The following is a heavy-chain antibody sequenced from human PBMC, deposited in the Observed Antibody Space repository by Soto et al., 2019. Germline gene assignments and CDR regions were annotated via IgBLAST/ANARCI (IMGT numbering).Heavy chain of an antibody. D-gene: IGHD3-22*01. CDR2: ISGSGGST. V-gene: IGHV3-23*01. J-gene: IGHJ4*02. CDR1: GFTFSSYA. Sequence: EVQLLESGGGLVQPGGSLRLSCAASGFTFSSYAMSWVRQAPGKGLEWVSAISGSGGSTYYADPVKGRFTISRDNSKNTLYLQMNSLRAEDTAVYYCAKDQYYDSSGYYSGDEFDYWGQGTLVTVSS. CDR3: AKDQYYDSSGYYSGDEFDY.